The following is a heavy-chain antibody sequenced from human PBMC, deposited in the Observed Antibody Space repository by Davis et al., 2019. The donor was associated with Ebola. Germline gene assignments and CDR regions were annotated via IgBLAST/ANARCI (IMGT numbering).Heavy chain of an antibody. CDR3: AKDFFRSYGHFDY. D-gene: IGHD5-18*01. V-gene: IGHV3-21*01. Sequence: GESLKISCAASGFTFSSYSMNWVRQAPGKGLEWVSSISSSSSYIYYADSVKGRFTISRDNSKNTLYLQMNSLRAEDTAVYYCAKDFFRSYGHFDYWGQGTLVTVSS. J-gene: IGHJ4*02. CDR1: GFTFSSYS. CDR2: ISSSSSYI.